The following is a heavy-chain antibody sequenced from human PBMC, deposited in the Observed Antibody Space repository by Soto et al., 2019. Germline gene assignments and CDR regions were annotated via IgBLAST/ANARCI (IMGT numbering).Heavy chain of an antibody. D-gene: IGHD3-22*01. V-gene: IGHV4-31*03. J-gene: IGHJ5*01. Sequence: SETLSLTCTVSGGSISSGGYYWSWIRQHPGKGLEWIGYIYYSGSTYYNPSLKSRVTISVDTSKNQFSLKLSSVTAADTAVYYCARGTPYFYDSSGFPLNWFDFWGQGTLVIVSS. CDR3: ARGTPYFYDSSGFPLNWFDF. CDR2: IYYSGST. CDR1: GGSISSGGYY.